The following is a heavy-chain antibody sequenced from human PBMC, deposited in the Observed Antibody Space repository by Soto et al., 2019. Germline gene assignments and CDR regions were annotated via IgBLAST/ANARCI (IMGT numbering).Heavy chain of an antibody. V-gene: IGHV1-69*13. CDR2: IIPIFGTA. CDR3: ARASRAAYGMDV. Sequence: ASVKVSCKASGGTFSSYAISWVRQAPGQGLEWMGGIIPIFGTANYAQKFQGRVTITADESTSTAYMELSSLRSEDTAVYYCARASRAAYGMDVWGQGTTVTVSS. J-gene: IGHJ6*02. CDR1: GGTFSSYA. D-gene: IGHD2-15*01.